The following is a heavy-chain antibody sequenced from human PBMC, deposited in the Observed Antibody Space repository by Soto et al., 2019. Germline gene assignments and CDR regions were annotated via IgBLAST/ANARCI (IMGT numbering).Heavy chain of an antibody. CDR2: NIPIFGTA. J-gene: IGHJ6*02. Sequence: SVKVSCKASGGTFSSYAISWVRQAPGQGLEWMGGNIPIFGTANYAQKFQGRVTITADESTSTAYMELSSLRSEDTAVYYCARVVRTTANYYYYGMDVWGQGTTVTVSS. CDR1: GGTFSSYA. D-gene: IGHD4-4*01. CDR3: ARVVRTTANYYYYGMDV. V-gene: IGHV1-69*13.